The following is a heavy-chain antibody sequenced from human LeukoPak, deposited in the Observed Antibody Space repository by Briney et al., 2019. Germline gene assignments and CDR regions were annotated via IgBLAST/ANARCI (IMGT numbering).Heavy chain of an antibody. Sequence: SETLSLTCTVSGGSISSYYWSWIRQPPGKGLEWIGYIYYSGSTNYNPSLKSRVTISVDTSKNQFSLKLSSVPAADTAVYYCARGATIFGYMDVWGKGTTVTVSS. CDR1: GGSISSYY. D-gene: IGHD3-3*01. V-gene: IGHV4-59*01. CDR2: IYYSGST. CDR3: ARGATIFGYMDV. J-gene: IGHJ6*03.